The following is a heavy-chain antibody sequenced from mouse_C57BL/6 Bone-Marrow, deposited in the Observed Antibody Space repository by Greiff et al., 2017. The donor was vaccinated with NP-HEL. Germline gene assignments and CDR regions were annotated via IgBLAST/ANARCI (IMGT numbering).Heavy chain of an antibody. CDR1: GYTFTSYW. CDR3: ARTTMVTRGSAWFAY. Sequence: QVQLQQSGTELVKPGASVKLSCKASGYTFTSYWMHWVKQRPGQGLEWIGNINPSNGGTNYNEKFKSKATLTVDKSSSTAYMQLSSLPSEDSAVYYCARTTMVTRGSAWFAYWGQGTLVTVSA. V-gene: IGHV1-53*01. D-gene: IGHD2-2*01. CDR2: INPSNGGT. J-gene: IGHJ3*01.